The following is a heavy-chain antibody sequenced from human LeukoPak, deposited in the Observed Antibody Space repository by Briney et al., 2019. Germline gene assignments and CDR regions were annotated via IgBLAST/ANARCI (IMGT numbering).Heavy chain of an antibody. CDR2: IYSGGSS. Sequence: PGGSLRLSCAASEFTVSSNYMSWVRQAPGKGLEWVSIIYSGGSSYYAGSVKGRFTISRHTSKNTLYLQMNSLRAEDTAVYYCARALLYGGNSLWDGFDIWGQGTMVTVSS. CDR3: ARALLYGGNSLWDGFDI. D-gene: IGHD4-23*01. V-gene: IGHV3-53*01. J-gene: IGHJ3*02. CDR1: EFTVSSNY.